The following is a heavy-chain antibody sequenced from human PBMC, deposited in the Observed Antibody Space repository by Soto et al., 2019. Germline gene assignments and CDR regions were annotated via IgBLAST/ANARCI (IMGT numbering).Heavy chain of an antibody. D-gene: IGHD2-15*01. CDR3: APLSVSLSGPYGIHV. J-gene: IGHJ6*02. CDR2: MFYSGLT. Sequence: SETLSLTCSVSGYSVTSSDYYWAWIRQPPGKGLEWIGSMFYSGLTYYNPSLKSRVTLSVDTSKNQFSVRLNSVTAADTAVYYCAPLSVSLSGPYGIHVWGQGTTVTVSS. V-gene: IGHV4-39*01. CDR1: GYSVTSSDYY.